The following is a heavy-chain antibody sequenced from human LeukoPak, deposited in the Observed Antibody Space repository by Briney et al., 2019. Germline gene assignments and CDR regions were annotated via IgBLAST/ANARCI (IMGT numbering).Heavy chain of an antibody. D-gene: IGHD3-22*01. Sequence: PSETLSLTCTVSGGSISSGDYYWSWIRQPPGKGLEWIGYIYYSGSTYYNPSLKSRVTISVDTSKNQFSLKLSSVTAADTAVYYCARETYYYDSSGYYGDSKFDCWGQGTLVTVSS. CDR3: ARETYYYDSSGYYGDSKFDC. J-gene: IGHJ4*02. CDR1: GGSISSGDYY. V-gene: IGHV4-30-4*01. CDR2: IYYSGST.